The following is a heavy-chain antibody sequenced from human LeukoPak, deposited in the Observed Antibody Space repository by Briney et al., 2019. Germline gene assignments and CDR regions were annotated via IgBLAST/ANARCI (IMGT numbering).Heavy chain of an antibody. CDR1: GGSFSGYY. D-gene: IGHD3-3*01. J-gene: IGHJ4*02. CDR3: ARDYDFWSGYSN. CDR2: INHSGST. V-gene: IGHV4-34*01. Sequence: SETLSLTCVVYGGSFSGYYWSWIRQPPGKGLEWIGEINHSGSTNYNPSLKSRVTISVDTSKNQFSLKLSSVTAADTAVYYCARDYDFWSGYSNWGQGTLVTVSS.